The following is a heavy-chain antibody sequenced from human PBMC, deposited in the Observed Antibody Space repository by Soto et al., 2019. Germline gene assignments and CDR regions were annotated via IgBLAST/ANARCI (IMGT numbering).Heavy chain of an antibody. J-gene: IGHJ4*02. Sequence: GGSLRLSCAASGFTFTRYSMNWVRQAPGKGLEWVSSISRTTNYIYYGDSMKGRFTISRDNAKNSLYLEMNSLRAEDTAVYYCARESEDLTSNFDYWGQGTLVTVSS. CDR3: ARESEDLTSNFDY. CDR2: ISRTTNYI. CDR1: GFTFTRYS. V-gene: IGHV3-21*06.